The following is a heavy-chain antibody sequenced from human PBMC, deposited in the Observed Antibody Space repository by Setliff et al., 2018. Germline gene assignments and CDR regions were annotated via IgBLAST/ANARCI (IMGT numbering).Heavy chain of an antibody. Sequence: GASVKVSCKASGYTFTGYYMHWVRQAPGQGLEWMGRINPNSGGTNYAQKFQGRVTMTRDTSISTAYMELSRLRSDDTAVYYCARRMWELRSDAFDIWGQGTMVTVSS. D-gene: IGHD1-26*01. J-gene: IGHJ3*02. CDR2: INPNSGGT. CDR1: GYTFTGYY. V-gene: IGHV1-2*06. CDR3: ARRMWELRSDAFDI.